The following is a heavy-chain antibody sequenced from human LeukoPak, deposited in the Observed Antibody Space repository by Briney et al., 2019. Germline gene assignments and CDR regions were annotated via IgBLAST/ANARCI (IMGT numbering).Heavy chain of an antibody. CDR3: ARRPLRYFDWLPYYYYGMDV. CDR2: IYDSGST. V-gene: IGHV4-39*01. D-gene: IGHD3-9*01. CDR1: GGSISSSSYY. J-gene: IGHJ6*02. Sequence: PSETLSLTCTVSGGSISSSSYYWGWIRQPPGKGLEWIGSIYDSGSTYYNPSLKSRVTISVDTSKNQFSLKLSSVTAADTAVYYCARRPLRYFDWLPYYYYGMDVWGQGTTVTVSS.